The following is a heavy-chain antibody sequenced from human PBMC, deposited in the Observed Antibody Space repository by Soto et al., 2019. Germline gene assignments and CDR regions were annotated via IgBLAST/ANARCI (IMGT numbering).Heavy chain of an antibody. Sequence: QVQLQESGPGLVKPSQTLSLTCNVSGGSISSGGYYWSWIRQHPGKGLEWIGYISYRGSTYYNPSLKNRVTIAADTSKNPFSLKLSSVTAADTAVYCCARDALEVDGCFDPLGQGKLVTVSS. CDR1: GGSISSGGYY. CDR2: ISYRGST. D-gene: IGHD5-12*01. J-gene: IGHJ5*02. CDR3: ARDALEVDGCFDP. V-gene: IGHV4-31*03.